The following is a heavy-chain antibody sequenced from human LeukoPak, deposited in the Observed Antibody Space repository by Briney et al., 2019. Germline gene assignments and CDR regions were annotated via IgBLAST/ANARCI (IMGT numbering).Heavy chain of an antibody. D-gene: IGHD5-18*01. CDR1: GLTFSDFW. V-gene: IGHV3-74*01. CDR2: VKGDGRTT. Sequence: GGSLRLSCAAAGLTFSDFWMHWVRQPPGRGLVWVALVKGDGRTTIYADSVKGRFTISRDNAKNTLYLQMSSLRADDSGVYYCATGHSYGYDYWGQGVLVTVSS. CDR3: ATGHSYGYDY. J-gene: IGHJ4*02.